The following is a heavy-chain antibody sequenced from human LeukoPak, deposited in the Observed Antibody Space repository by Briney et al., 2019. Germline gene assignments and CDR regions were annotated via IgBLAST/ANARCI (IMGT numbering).Heavy chain of an antibody. D-gene: IGHD5-24*01. CDR1: GFDFDNYA. CDR2: ISWNSGSM. CDR3: TKDSRWLQLYIRGRYFDH. Sequence: GGSLRLSCEGSGFDFDNYAMHWVRQAPGKGLEWVAGISWNSGSMGLADSVKGRFTISRDNAKKSLYLQMNSLTIEDTALYYCTKDSRWLQLYIRGRYFDHWGLGTLVSVAA. V-gene: IGHV3-9*01. J-gene: IGHJ4*02.